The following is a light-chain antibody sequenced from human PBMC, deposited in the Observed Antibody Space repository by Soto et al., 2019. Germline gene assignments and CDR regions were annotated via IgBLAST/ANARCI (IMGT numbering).Light chain of an antibody. J-gene: IGLJ2*01. CDR1: GSNIGTNY. CDR2: RND. CDR3: AAWDASLSGVI. V-gene: IGLV1-47*01. Sequence: QSVLTQPPSASGTPGQRVTISCSGSGSNIGTNYVYWYQQLPGTAPKLLIYRNDQRPSGVPDRFSGSRSGTSGSLDISGLRSDDEADYYCAAWDASLSGVIFGGGTKLTVL.